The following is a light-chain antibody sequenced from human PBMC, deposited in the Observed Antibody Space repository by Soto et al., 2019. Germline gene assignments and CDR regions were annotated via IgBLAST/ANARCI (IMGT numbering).Light chain of an antibody. CDR1: QSVSSN. J-gene: IGKJ1*01. Sequence: EIVMTQSPATLSVSPGEGATLSCRASQSVSSNLAWYQQKPGQAPRLLIYGASTRATGIPDRFSGSGSGTDFTLTITRLEPEDFAMYYCQQYGGSPGTFGQGTKVDI. V-gene: IGKV3-20*01. CDR2: GAS. CDR3: QQYGGSPGT.